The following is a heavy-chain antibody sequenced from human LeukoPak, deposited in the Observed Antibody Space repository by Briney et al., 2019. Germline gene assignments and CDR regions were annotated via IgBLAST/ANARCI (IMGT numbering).Heavy chain of an antibody. J-gene: IGHJ3*02. CDR3: ARDYVRAFDI. Sequence: SETLSLTCTVSGASISSYYWSWSRQPPGKGLEWIGYIYYSGSTNYNPSLKSRATISVDTSKNQFSLKLSSVTAADTAVYYCARDYVRAFDIWGQGTMVTVSS. V-gene: IGHV4-59*01. D-gene: IGHD2-8*01. CDR2: IYYSGST. CDR1: GASISSYY.